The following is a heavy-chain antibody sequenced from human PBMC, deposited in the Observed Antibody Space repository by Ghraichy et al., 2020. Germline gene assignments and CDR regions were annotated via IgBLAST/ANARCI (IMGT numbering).Heavy chain of an antibody. CDR3: ARENHLIRDY. J-gene: IGHJ4*02. V-gene: IGHV3-48*02. Sequence: GESLNISCAVSGFTFSTYSMNWVRQAPGKGLEWVSYISSGSDTIHYADSVKGRFTISRDNAKNSLYLQMNSLRDEDTAMYYCARENHLIRDYWGQGTLVIVSS. CDR1: GFTFSTYS. D-gene: IGHD1-14*01. CDR2: ISSGSDTI.